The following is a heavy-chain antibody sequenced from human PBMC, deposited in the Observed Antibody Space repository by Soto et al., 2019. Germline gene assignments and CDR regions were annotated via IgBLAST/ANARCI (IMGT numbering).Heavy chain of an antibody. D-gene: IGHD5-12*01. CDR3: VRAAGYSGNDYVYYYGMDV. V-gene: IGHV3-33*01. Sequence: QVQLVESGGGVVQPGRSLRLSCAASGFTFSSYGMHWVRQAPGKGLEWVALVWYDGGNKYYADSVKGRFTISRDNSKNTLYRQRNSLRDEDTAVYYCVRAAGYSGNDYVYYYGMDVWGQGTTVTVSS. CDR1: GFTFSSYG. CDR2: VWYDGGNK. J-gene: IGHJ6*02.